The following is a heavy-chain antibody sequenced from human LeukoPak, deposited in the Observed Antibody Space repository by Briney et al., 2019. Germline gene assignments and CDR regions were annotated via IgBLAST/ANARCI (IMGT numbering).Heavy chain of an antibody. Sequence: GGSLRLSCAASGFTVSSNYMSWVRQAPGKGLEWVSVIYSGGSTYYADSVKGRFTISRDNSKNAMYLQMNSLRAEDTAVYYCARDRGYYDSSGIDYWGQGTLVTVSS. CDR1: GFTVSSNY. D-gene: IGHD3-22*01. CDR3: ARDRGYYDSSGIDY. J-gene: IGHJ4*02. V-gene: IGHV3-66*01. CDR2: IYSGGST.